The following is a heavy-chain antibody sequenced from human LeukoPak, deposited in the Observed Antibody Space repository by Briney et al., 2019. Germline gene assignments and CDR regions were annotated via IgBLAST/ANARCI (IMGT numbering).Heavy chain of an antibody. CDR3: ARDRLPHYGSGSHFDY. CDR1: GGSINSGGYY. Sequence: SETLSLTCTVSGGSINSGGYYWSWIRQPPGKGLEWIGEIYHSGSTNYNPSLKSRVTISVDKSKNQFSLKLSSVTAADTAVYYCARDRLPHYGSGSHFDYWGQGTLVTVSS. J-gene: IGHJ4*02. V-gene: IGHV4-30-2*01. CDR2: IYHSGST. D-gene: IGHD3-10*01.